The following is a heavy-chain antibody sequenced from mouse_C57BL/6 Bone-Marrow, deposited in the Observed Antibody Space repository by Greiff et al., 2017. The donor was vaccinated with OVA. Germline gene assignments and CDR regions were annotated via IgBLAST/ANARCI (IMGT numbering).Heavy chain of an antibody. V-gene: IGHV1-55*01. D-gene: IGHD1-1*01. CDR3: ARSEFITTVVADY. J-gene: IGHJ2*01. CDR1: GYTFTSYW. CDR2: IYPGSGST. Sequence: VQLQQPGAELVKPGASVKMSCKASGYTFTSYWITWVKQRPGQGLEWIGDIYPGSGSTNYNEKFKSKATLTVDTSSSTAYMQLSSLTSEDSAVYYGARSEFITTVVADYWGQGTTLTVSS.